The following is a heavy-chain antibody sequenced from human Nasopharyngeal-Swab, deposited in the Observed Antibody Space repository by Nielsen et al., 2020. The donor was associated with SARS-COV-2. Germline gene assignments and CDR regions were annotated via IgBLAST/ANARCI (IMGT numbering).Heavy chain of an antibody. D-gene: IGHD3-22*01. Sequence: ASVKVSCKASGYTFTGYDINWVRQATGQGLEWMGGMNPNSGKTGYAQKFQGRVTMTRNTSISTAYMELSSLRSEDTAVYYCARLGASSRMGTMIVVALYYFDYWGQGTLVTVSS. CDR2: MNPNSGKT. V-gene: IGHV1-8*01. CDR1: GYTFTGYD. CDR3: ARLGASSRMGTMIVVALYYFDY. J-gene: IGHJ4*02.